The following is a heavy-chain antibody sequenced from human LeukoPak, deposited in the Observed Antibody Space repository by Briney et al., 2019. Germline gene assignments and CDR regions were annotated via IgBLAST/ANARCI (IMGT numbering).Heavy chain of an antibody. CDR3: ARVLGAYGMDV. D-gene: IGHD3-16*01. V-gene: IGHV3-48*03. J-gene: IGHJ6*02. CDR2: ISSSGSTI. CDR1: GFTFSSYE. Sequence: GGSLRLSCAASGFTFSSYEMNWVRQAPGKGLEWVSYISSSGSTIYYADSVKGRFTISRDNAKNSLYLQMNSLRAEDTAVYYCARVLGAYGMDVWGQGTTVTVSS.